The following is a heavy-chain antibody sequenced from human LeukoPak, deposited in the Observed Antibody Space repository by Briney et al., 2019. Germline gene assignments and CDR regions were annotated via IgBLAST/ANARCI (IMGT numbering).Heavy chain of an antibody. Sequence: QAGGSLRLSCAASGFTFSSYAMSWVRQAPGKGLEWVSAISGSGGSTYYADSVKGRFTISRDNAKNSLYLQMNSLRAEDTAVYYCARASYTMMVDYWGQGTLVTVSS. D-gene: IGHD3-22*01. CDR3: ARASYTMMVDY. J-gene: IGHJ4*02. CDR2: ISGSGGST. CDR1: GFTFSSYA. V-gene: IGHV3-23*01.